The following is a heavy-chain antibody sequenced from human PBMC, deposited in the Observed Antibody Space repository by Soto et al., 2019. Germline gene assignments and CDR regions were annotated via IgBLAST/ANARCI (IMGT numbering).Heavy chain of an antibody. CDR3: ARFGQEDITRGYYYYMDV. CDR2: IYYSGST. J-gene: IGHJ6*03. CDR1: GGSISSGGYY. D-gene: IGHD3-16*01. Sequence: SETLSLTCTVSGGSISSGGYYWSWIRQHPGKGLEWIGYIYYSGSTYYNPSLKSRVTISVDTSKNQFSLKLSSVTAADTAVYYCARFGQEDITRGYYYYMDVWGKGTTVTVSS. V-gene: IGHV4-31*03.